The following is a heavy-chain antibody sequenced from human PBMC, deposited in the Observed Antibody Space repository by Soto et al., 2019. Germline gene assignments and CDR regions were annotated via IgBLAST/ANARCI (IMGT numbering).Heavy chain of an antibody. Sequence: PSETLSLTCTVSGGSISSYYWSWIRQPPGKGLEWIGYIYYSGSTNYNPSLRSRVTISVDTSKNQFSLRLTSVTAADTAVYYCARKPIVIGDGCTISCPNGWFYPWGKETLVTVSS. J-gene: IGHJ5*02. CDR1: GGSISSYY. V-gene: IGHV4-59*01. CDR3: ARKPIVIGDGCTISCPNGWFYP. D-gene: IGHD2-2*01. CDR2: IYYSGST.